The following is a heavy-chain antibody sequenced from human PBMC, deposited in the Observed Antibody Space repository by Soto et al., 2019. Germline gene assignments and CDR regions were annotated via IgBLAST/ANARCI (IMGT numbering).Heavy chain of an antibody. J-gene: IGHJ4*02. Sequence: SETLSLTCTVSGGSISGYFWTWIRQPPGKGLEWIGYISHTGITNYNSSLKSRVTMSVDTSKNQFSLRVSSLIAADTAVYYCARKEYYFDYWGQGILVTVSS. D-gene: IGHD3-10*01. CDR1: GGSISGYF. CDR2: ISHTGIT. CDR3: ARKEYYFDY. V-gene: IGHV4-59*01.